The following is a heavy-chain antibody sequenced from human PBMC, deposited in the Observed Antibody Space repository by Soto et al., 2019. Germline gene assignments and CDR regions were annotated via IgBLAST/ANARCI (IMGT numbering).Heavy chain of an antibody. D-gene: IGHD2-15*01. CDR2: IGNSNNPT. Sequence: EVQLVESGGGLVKPGGSPRPSCAASGFTFSDYSMLWVRQAPGKGLEWLAFIGNSNNPTFYADSVRGRFTISRDNPKNSVYLQMNSLREEDTAVYFCAREEGYCNGGPCYRGAFDFWGQGTIVTVSS. J-gene: IGHJ3*01. CDR3: AREEGYCNGGPCYRGAFDF. V-gene: IGHV3-21*02. CDR1: GFTFSDYS.